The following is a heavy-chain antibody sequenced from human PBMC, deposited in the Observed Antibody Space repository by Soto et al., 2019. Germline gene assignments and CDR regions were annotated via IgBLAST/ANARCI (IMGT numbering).Heavy chain of an antibody. CDR2: IYNTGTT. Sequence: QLQESGPVLVKPSETLSLTCTVSGAAMSSYYWSWVRQSQGQGLEWFGYIYNTGTTDYNPFLKSRVTMAVERAKFQFSLELTSVTAADTAVYYCATDSTGYYSDAFDVWGPGARVIVSS. V-gene: IGHV4-59*03. D-gene: IGHD3-22*01. CDR1: GAAMSSYY. CDR3: ATDSTGYYSDAFDV. J-gene: IGHJ3*01.